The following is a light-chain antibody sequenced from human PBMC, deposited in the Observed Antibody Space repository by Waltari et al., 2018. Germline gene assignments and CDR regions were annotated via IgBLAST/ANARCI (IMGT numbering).Light chain of an antibody. Sequence: EIVLTQSPGTLSLSPGERATLSCRASQSVARALAWYQQKPGQPPRLLTHKKYTRATGXPXXXXGXXXXXXXXXXXSRLEPEDFAVYYCQNYVRLPATFGQGTKVEIK. CDR2: KKY. V-gene: IGKV3-20*01. CDR3: QNYVRLPAT. CDR1: QSVARA. J-gene: IGKJ1*01.